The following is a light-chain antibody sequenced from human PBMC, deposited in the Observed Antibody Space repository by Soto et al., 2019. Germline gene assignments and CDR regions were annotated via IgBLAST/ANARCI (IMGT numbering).Light chain of an antibody. CDR3: QQYYSYPYT. Sequence: AIRMTQSPSSFSASTGDRVTITCRASQGISSYVAWYQQKPGKAPKLLIYAASTLQSGVPSRFSGSGSGTDFTLTISCLQSEDFATYYCQQYYSYPYTFGQGTKLEIK. J-gene: IGKJ2*01. CDR1: QGISSY. V-gene: IGKV1-8*01. CDR2: AAS.